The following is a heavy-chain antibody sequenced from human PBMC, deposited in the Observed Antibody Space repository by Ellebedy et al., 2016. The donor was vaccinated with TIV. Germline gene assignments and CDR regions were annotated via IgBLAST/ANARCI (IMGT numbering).Heavy chain of an antibody. CDR2: ISAYNGNT. Sequence: ASVKVSCXASGYTFTSYYMHWVRQAPGQGLEWMGWISAYNGNTNYAQKLQGRVTMTTDTSTSTAYMELRSLRSESTAVYYCARDGGGGLLLWSRYYYGMDVWGQGTTVTVSS. D-gene: IGHD2-15*01. J-gene: IGHJ6*02. CDR1: GYTFTSYY. V-gene: IGHV1-18*04. CDR3: ARDGGGGLLLWSRYYYGMDV.